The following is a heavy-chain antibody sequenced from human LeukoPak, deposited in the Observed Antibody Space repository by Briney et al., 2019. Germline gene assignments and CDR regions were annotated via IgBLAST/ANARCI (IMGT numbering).Heavy chain of an antibody. CDR2: ITSSSSYI. D-gene: IGHD1-26*01. J-gene: IGHJ6*03. Sequence: GGSLRLSCAASGFTFSSNYMTWVRQAPGKGLEWVSSITSSSSYIYYADSVKGRFTISRDNAKNSLYLQMDSLRVEDTAEYYCARDPYSGNYGAYYYYYMDVWGKGTTVTVSS. CDR1: GFTFSSNY. CDR3: ARDPYSGNYGAYYYYYMDV. V-gene: IGHV3-21*06.